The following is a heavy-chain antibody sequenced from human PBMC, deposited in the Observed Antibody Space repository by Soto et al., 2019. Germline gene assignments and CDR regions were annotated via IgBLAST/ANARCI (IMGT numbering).Heavy chain of an antibody. J-gene: IGHJ2*01. CDR3: ARDYYDSSGYYYVWYFDL. V-gene: IGHV1-69*13. CDR2: IIPIFGTA. CDR1: GGTFSSYA. Sequence: ASVKVSCKASGGTFSSYAISWVRQAPGQGLEWMGGIIPIFGTANYAQKFQGRVTITADESTSTAYMELSSLRSEDTAVYYCARDYYDSSGYYYVWYFDLWGRGTLVTVS. D-gene: IGHD3-22*01.